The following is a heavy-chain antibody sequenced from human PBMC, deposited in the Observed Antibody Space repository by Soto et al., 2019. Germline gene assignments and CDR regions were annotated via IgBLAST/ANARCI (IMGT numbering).Heavy chain of an antibody. CDR1: GYTFTSYG. V-gene: IGHV1-18*01. CDR2: ISTHNGDT. D-gene: IGHD3-9*01. Sequence: ASVKVSCKISGYTFTSYGIIWVRQAPGQGLEWMGWISTHNGDTNFAQKFQGRVTLTTDTSTNTAYMDLRSLTSDDTAVYYCARGYDILTGLAYYYGMDVWGQGTTVTVSS. J-gene: IGHJ6*02. CDR3: ARGYDILTGLAYYYGMDV.